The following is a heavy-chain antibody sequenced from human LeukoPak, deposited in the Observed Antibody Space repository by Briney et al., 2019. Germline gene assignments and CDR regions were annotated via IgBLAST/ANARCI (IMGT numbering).Heavy chain of an antibody. CDR2: ISAYNGNT. CDR1: GYTFTSYG. V-gene: IGHV1-18*01. D-gene: IGHD2-15*01. Sequence: ASVKVSCKASGYTFTSYGISWVRQAPGQGLEWMGWISAYNGNTNYAQKLQGRVTMTTDTSTSTAYMELRSLRSGDTAVYYCARVVYCSGGSCYPSNYYYYMDVWGKGTTVTVSS. CDR3: ARVVYCSGGSCYPSNYYYYMDV. J-gene: IGHJ6*03.